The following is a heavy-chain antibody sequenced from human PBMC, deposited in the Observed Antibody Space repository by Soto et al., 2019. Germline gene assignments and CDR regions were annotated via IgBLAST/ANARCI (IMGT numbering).Heavy chain of an antibody. V-gene: IGHV4-4*07. CDR3: ARIYSSGWYAYFDY. CDR2: IYTSGST. Sequence: QVQLQASGPGLVKPSETLSLTCTVSGGSISSYYWSWIRQPAGKGLEWIGRIYTSGSTNYNPSLKSRVTMSVDTSKNQFSLKLSSVTAADTAVYYCARIYSSGWYAYFDYWGQGTLVTVSS. CDR1: GGSISSYY. J-gene: IGHJ4*02. D-gene: IGHD6-19*01.